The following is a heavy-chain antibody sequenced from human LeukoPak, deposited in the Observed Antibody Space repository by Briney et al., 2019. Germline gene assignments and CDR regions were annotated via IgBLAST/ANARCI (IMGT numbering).Heavy chain of an antibody. CDR3: ARDHKLIDAFDI. Sequence: SETLSLTCTVSGGSISSYYWSWLRQPPGKGLEWIGYIYYSGSTNYNPSLKSRVTISVDTSKNQFSLKLSSVTAADTAVYYCARDHKLIDAFDIWGQGTMVTVSS. CDR1: GGSISSYY. D-gene: IGHD2-15*01. J-gene: IGHJ3*02. V-gene: IGHV4-59*01. CDR2: IYYSGST.